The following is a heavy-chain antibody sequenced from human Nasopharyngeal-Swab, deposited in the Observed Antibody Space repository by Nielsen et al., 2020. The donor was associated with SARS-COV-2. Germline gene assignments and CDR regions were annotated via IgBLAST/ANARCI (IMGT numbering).Heavy chain of an antibody. Sequence: VRQAPGKGLEWVANIKQDGSEKYCVDSVKGRFTISRDNAKNSLYLQMNSLRAEDTAVYYCARGIVVVPAAFYYYGMDVWGQGTTVTVSS. CDR3: ARGIVVVPAAFYYYGMDV. V-gene: IGHV3-7*01. J-gene: IGHJ6*02. D-gene: IGHD2-2*01. CDR2: IKQDGSEK.